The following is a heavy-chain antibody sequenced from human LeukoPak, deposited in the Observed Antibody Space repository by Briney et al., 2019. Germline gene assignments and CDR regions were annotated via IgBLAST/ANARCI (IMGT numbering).Heavy chain of an antibody. D-gene: IGHD6-13*01. J-gene: IGHJ5*02. V-gene: IGHV4-38-2*01. CDR3: ARSSSSWSWFDP. CDR2: IHHSGST. Sequence: PSETLSLTCAVSGYSLSSGYYWGWIWQPPGKGLEWIGSIHHSGSTYYKPSLKSRVTISVDTSKNQFSLKVSSVTAADTAVFYCARSSSSWSWFDPWGQGTLVTVSS. CDR1: GYSLSSGYY.